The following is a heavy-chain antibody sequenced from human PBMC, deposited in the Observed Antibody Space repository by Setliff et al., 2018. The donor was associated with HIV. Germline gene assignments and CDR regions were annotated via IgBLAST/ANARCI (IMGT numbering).Heavy chain of an antibody. D-gene: IGHD3-10*01. CDR3: ARGSYTVRIDY. CDR2: IYSNGRT. CDR1: GGSITSGSYY. J-gene: IGHJ4*02. V-gene: IGHV4-61*02. Sequence: SETLSLTCTVSGGSITSGSYYWSRIRQPAGKGLEWIGRIYSNGRTTHNPSLKSRVTISRDTSENQFSLRLSSVTAADTAVYYCARGSYTVRIDYWGQGTRVTVSS.